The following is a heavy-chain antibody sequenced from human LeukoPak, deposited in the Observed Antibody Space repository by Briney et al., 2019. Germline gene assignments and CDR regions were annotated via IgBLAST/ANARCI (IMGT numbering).Heavy chain of an antibody. CDR1: GGSFSGYY. CDR3: ARIGVWGSYRYLRAEYFQH. D-gene: IGHD3-16*02. Sequence: PSETLFLTCAVYGGSFSGYYWSWIRQPPGKGLEWIGEINHSGSTNYNPSLKSRVTISVDTSKNQFSLKLSSVTAADTAVYYCARIGVWGSYRYLRAEYFQHWGQGTLVTVSS. CDR2: INHSGST. V-gene: IGHV4-34*01. J-gene: IGHJ1*01.